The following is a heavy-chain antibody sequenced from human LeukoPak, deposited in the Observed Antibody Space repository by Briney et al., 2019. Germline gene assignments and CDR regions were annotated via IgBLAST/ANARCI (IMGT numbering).Heavy chain of an antibody. CDR1: GYTFTGYY. CDR3: ARFFLYDNRFDP. J-gene: IGHJ5*02. Sequence: ASVKVSCKASGYTFTGYYMHWVRQAPGQGLEWMGWINPNSGGTNYAQKFQGRVTMTRDTSISTAHMELSRLRSDDTAVYYCARFFLYDNRFDPWGQGTLVTVSS. D-gene: IGHD2-2*02. V-gene: IGHV1-2*02. CDR2: INPNSGGT.